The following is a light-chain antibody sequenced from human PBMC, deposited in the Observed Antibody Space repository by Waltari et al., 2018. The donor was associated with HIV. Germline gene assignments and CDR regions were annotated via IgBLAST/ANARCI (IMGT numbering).Light chain of an antibody. J-gene: IGLJ1*01. CDR3: CSYAGTYIV. CDR2: EVN. V-gene: IGLV2-14*01. CDR1: SSDTGAYQH. Sequence: QSALTQPASVSGSRGQSIPISCTGTSSDTGAYQHVSWYQHHPAKAPKLMIYEVNSRPSGISSRFSGSKAGNTASLTISGLQAEDEADYYCCSYAGTYIVFGTGTEVTVL.